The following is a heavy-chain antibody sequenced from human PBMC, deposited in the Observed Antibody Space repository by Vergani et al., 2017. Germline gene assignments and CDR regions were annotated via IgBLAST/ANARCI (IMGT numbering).Heavy chain of an antibody. D-gene: IGHD3-3*01. Sequence: EVQLVESGGGVVKPGGSLRLSCAASGFTFGSYSMNWVRQAPGKGLEWVSFISSTATYIDYADSLKGRISISRDNAKQSLYLQMHSLRAEDTAVYYCARDNVLRGSDGGNDAFDIWGRGTMVIVSS. CDR3: ARDNVLRGSDGGNDAFDI. CDR2: ISSTATYI. CDR1: GFTFGSYS. J-gene: IGHJ3*02. V-gene: IGHV3-21*02.